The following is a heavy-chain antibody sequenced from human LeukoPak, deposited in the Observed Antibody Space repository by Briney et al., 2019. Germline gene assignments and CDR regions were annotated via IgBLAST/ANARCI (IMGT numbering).Heavy chain of an antibody. J-gene: IGHJ4*02. Sequence: GGSLRLSCTASGFTLSSYAMSWVRQAPGKGLEWVANIKPDGTTKFYVDSVKGRFTISRDNALNSLYLQMNSLRAEDTAIYYCARSIPYGTTWYGRSDYWGQGTLVTVSS. CDR2: IKPDGTTK. CDR3: ARSIPYGTTWYGRSDY. CDR1: GFTLSSYA. D-gene: IGHD6-13*01. V-gene: IGHV3-7*03.